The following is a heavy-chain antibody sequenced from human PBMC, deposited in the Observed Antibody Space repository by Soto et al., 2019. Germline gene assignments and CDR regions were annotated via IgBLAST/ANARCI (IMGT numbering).Heavy chain of an antibody. V-gene: IGHV3-30-3*01. D-gene: IGHD4-4*01. CDR1: GFTFSSYA. J-gene: IGHJ6*02. Sequence: QVQLVESGGGVVQPGRSLRLSCAASGFTFSSYAMHWVRQAPGKGLEWVAVISYDGSNKYYADSVKGRFTISRDNSKNTLYLQMNSLRAEDTAVYYCARDTVTTHYYGMDVWGQGTTVTVSS. CDR2: ISYDGSNK. CDR3: ARDTVTTHYYGMDV.